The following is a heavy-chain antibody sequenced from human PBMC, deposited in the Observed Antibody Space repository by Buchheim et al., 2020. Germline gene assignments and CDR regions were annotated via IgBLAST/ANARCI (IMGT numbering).Heavy chain of an antibody. J-gene: IGHJ4*02. Sequence: EVQLVESGGGLVQTGRSLRLSCAASGFTFDDYAMHWVRQAPGKGLEWVSNINWNSGSIVYADSVKGRFTISRDNAKNSLYLQMNSLRAEDTALYYCAKDMGYSSSSGIDYWGQGTL. D-gene: IGHD6-6*01. V-gene: IGHV3-9*01. CDR2: INWNSGSI. CDR3: AKDMGYSSSSGIDY. CDR1: GFTFDDYA.